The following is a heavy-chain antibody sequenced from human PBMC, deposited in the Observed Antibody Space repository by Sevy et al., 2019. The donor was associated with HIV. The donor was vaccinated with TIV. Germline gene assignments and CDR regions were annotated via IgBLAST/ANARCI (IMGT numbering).Heavy chain of an antibody. V-gene: IGHV3-30*18. CDR2: ISYDEAHK. Sequence: GGSLRLSCVTSGFTFRTSGMHWVRQSLGKGLEWVAVISYDEAHKNYADSVKGRFSISKDNSKNTLYLQMSSLRTEDTAVYYCAKDYSAGITMVRGAYRARGDYFDYWGQGTQVTVSS. J-gene: IGHJ4*02. CDR1: GFTFRTSG. D-gene: IGHD3-10*01. CDR3: AKDYSAGITMVRGAYRARGDYFDY.